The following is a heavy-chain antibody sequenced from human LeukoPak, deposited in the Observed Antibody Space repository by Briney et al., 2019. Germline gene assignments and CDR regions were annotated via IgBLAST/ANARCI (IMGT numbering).Heavy chain of an antibody. CDR2: ISWNSGSI. CDR3: AKDVGYYGSGSYHYFDY. V-gene: IGHV3-9*01. J-gene: IGHJ4*02. CDR1: GFTFDNFA. D-gene: IGHD3-10*01. Sequence: PGRSLRLSCAASGFTFDNFALHWVRQAPGKGLEWVSGISWNSGSIGYADSVKGRFTISRDNAKNSLYLQMNSLRAEDTALYYCAKDVGYYGSGSYHYFDYWGQGTLVTVSS.